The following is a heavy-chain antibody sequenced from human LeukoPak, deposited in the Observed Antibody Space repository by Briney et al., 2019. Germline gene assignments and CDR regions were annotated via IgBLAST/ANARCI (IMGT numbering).Heavy chain of an antibody. D-gene: IGHD3-10*01. CDR2: IIPIFGTA. CDR3: ARNVLPTNWFDP. Sequence: SVKVSCKASGYTFTSYGISWVRQAPGQGLEWMGGIIPIFGTANYAQKFQGRVTITADESTSTAYMELSSLRSEDTAVYYCARNVLPTNWFDPWGQGTLVTVSS. CDR1: GYTFTSYG. J-gene: IGHJ5*02. V-gene: IGHV1-69*13.